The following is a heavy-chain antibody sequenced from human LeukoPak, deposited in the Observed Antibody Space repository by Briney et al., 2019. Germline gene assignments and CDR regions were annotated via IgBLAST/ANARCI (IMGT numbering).Heavy chain of an antibody. CDR2: IYTSGST. V-gene: IGHV4-4*07. J-gene: IGHJ4*02. CDR3: ARLVAYCSSTSCSDY. CDR1: GGSISSYY. Sequence: PSETLSLTCTVSGGSISSYYWSWIRQPAGKGLEWIGRIYTSGSTNYNPSLKSRVTMSVDTSKNQFSLKLSSVTAADTAVYYCARLVAYCSSTSCSDYWGQGTLVTVSS. D-gene: IGHD2-2*01.